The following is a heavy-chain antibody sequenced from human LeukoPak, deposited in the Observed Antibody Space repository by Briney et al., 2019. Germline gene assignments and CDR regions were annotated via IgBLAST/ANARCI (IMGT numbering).Heavy chain of an antibody. Sequence: SETLSLTCAVSGGSFSNYYWSWIRQPPGKGLEWIGYIYYSGSTNYNPSLKSRVTISVDTSKNQFSLKLSSVTAADTAVYYCARIPSSGWYYYYYYYGMGVWGQGTTVTVSS. CDR1: GGSFSNYY. CDR3: ARIPSSGWYYYYYYYGMGV. V-gene: IGHV4-59*08. J-gene: IGHJ6*02. D-gene: IGHD6-19*01. CDR2: IYYSGST.